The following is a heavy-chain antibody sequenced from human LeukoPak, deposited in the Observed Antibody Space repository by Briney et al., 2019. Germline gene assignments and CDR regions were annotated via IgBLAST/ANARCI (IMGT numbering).Heavy chain of an antibody. D-gene: IGHD1-26*01. J-gene: IGHJ4*02. CDR1: GGSISSSSYY. CDR3: ARRDQSTRGSYYYFDY. CDR2: IYYSGST. Sequence: SETLSLTCTVSGGSISSSSYYWGWIRQPPGKGLEWIGSIYYSGSTYYNPSLKSRVTISVDTSKNRFSLKLSSVTAADTAVHYCARRDQSTRGSYYYFDYWGQGTLVTVSS. V-gene: IGHV4-39*01.